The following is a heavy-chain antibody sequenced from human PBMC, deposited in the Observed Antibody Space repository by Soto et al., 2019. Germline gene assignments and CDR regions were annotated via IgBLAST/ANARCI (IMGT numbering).Heavy chain of an antibody. CDR1: GYTFTGYY. Sequence: ASVKVSCKASGYTFTGYYMHWVRQAPGQGLEWMGWINPNSGGTNYAQKFQGRVTMTRDTSISTAYMELSRLRSDYTAVYYCARDRTYSSAWTLNQFDPWGQGTLVTVSS. CDR3: ARDRTYSSAWTLNQFDP. CDR2: INPNSGGT. V-gene: IGHV1-2*02. D-gene: IGHD6-19*01. J-gene: IGHJ5*02.